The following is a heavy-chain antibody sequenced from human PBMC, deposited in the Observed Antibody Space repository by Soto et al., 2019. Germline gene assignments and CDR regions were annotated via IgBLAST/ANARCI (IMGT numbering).Heavy chain of an antibody. D-gene: IGHD6-6*01. J-gene: IGHJ6*03. CDR1: GGSISSSSYY. Sequence: KPSETLSLTCTVSGGSISSSSYYWGWIRQPPGKGLEWIGSIYYSGSTYYNPSLKSRVTISVDTSKNQFSLKLSSVTAADTAVYYCTIAAPPLYYYMDVWGKGTTVTVSS. CDR2: IYYSGST. V-gene: IGHV4-39*01. CDR3: TIAAPPLYYYMDV.